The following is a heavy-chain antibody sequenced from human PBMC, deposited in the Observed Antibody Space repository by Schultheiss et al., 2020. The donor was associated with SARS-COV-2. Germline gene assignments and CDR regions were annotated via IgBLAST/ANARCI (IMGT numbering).Heavy chain of an antibody. J-gene: IGHJ4*02. V-gene: IGHV3-15*01. CDR2: IKSKTDGGTT. Sequence: GESLKISCAASGFTFSGSAMHWVRQASGKGLEWVGRIKSKTDGGTTDYAAPVKGRFTISRDDSKNTLYLQMNSLKTEDTAVYYCAHVGATLADFDYWGQGTLVTVSS. CDR3: AHVGATLADFDY. D-gene: IGHD1-26*01. CDR1: GFTFSGSA.